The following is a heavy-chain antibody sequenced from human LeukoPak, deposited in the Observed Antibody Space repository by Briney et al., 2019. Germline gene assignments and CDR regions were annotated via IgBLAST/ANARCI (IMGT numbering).Heavy chain of an antibody. J-gene: IGHJ5*02. D-gene: IGHD3-3*01. CDR2: IYYSGGT. V-gene: IGHV4-31*03. Sequence: PSQTLSLTCTVSGGSISSGGYYWSWIRQHPGKGLEWIGYIYYSGGTYYNPSLKSRVTISVDTSKNQFSLKLSSVTAADTAVYYCARGGTIFGGWEPRNWFDPWGQGTLVTVSS. CDR3: ARGGTIFGGWEPRNWFDP. CDR1: GGSISSGGYY.